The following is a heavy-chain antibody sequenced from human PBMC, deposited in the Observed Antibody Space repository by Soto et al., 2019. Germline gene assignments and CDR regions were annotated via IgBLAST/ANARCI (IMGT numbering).Heavy chain of an antibody. V-gene: IGHV4-31*03. Sequence: SETLSLTCTVSGGSVSSGDYYWSWIRQHPGKGLEWIGCIYYSGSTFYNPSLKSRVSISLDTSENQFSLKLSSVTAADTAVYSCARTIGPPYYFDYWGQGTLVTVSS. CDR2: IYYSGST. CDR1: GGSVSSGDYY. CDR3: ARTIGPPYYFDY. J-gene: IGHJ4*02. D-gene: IGHD1-26*01.